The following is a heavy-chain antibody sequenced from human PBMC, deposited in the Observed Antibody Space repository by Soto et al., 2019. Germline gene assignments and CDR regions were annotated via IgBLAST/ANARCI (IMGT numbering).Heavy chain of an antibody. CDR1: GYTFTSYA. J-gene: IGHJ4*02. Sequence: QVQLVQSGAEVKKPGASVKVSCKASGYTFTSYAMHWVRQAPGQRLEWMGWINAGNGNTKYSQKFQGRVTITRGTSASTGYMELSSLGSEDTAVYYCARERGSFDYWGQGTLVTVSS. D-gene: IGHD5-12*01. V-gene: IGHV1-3*01. CDR3: ARERGSFDY. CDR2: INAGNGNT.